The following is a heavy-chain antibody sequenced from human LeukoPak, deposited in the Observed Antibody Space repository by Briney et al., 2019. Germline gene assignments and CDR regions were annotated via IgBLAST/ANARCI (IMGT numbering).Heavy chain of an antibody. V-gene: IGHV4-39*07. Sequence: PSETLSLTCTVSGGFISSSSYYWGWIRQPPGKGLEWIGSIYYSGSTYYNPSLKSRVTISVDTSKNQFSLKLSSVTAADTAVYYCARDLIGGMGTIRAFDIWGQGTMVTVSS. CDR3: ARDLIGGMGTIRAFDI. D-gene: IGHD3-16*01. CDR1: GGFISSSSYY. CDR2: IYYSGST. J-gene: IGHJ3*02.